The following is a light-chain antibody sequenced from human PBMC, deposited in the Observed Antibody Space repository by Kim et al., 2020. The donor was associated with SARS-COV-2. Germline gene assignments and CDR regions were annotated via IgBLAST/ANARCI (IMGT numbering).Light chain of an antibody. CDR2: DAS. CDR1: QSVSSY. V-gene: IGKV3-11*01. CDR3: QQRSNWPIT. Sequence: FAPGERAALSCRASQSVSSYLAWYQQKPGQAPRLLIYDASNRTTGIPARFSGSGSGTDFNLTISSLEPEDFAVYYCQQRSNWPITFGQGTRLEIK. J-gene: IGKJ5*01.